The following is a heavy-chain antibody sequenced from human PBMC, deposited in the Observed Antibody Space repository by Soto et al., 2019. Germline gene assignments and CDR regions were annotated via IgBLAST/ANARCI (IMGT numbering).Heavy chain of an antibody. V-gene: IGHV4-39*01. CDR2: IYYSGST. J-gene: IGHJ4*02. CDR1: GGSISSSSYY. Sequence: PSETLSLTCTVSGGSISSSSYYWGWIRQPPGKGLEWIGSIYYSGSTYYNPSLKSRVTISVDTSKNQFSLELSSVTAADTAVYYCARQTDIVLMVYANYFDYWGQGTLVTVSS. CDR3: ARQTDIVLMVYANYFDY. D-gene: IGHD2-8*01.